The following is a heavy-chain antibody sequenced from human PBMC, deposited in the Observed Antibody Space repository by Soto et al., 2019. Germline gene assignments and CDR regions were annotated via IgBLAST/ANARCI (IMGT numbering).Heavy chain of an antibody. Sequence: QVQLVESGGGVVQPGRSLRLSCAASGFTFSTYGMHWVRQAPGNGLEWVAVISYDGSNKNYADSVKGRFTISRDNSKNTLYLQMNSLRAEDTAVYYCAKAPVPAAHNWFDPWGQGTLVTVSS. D-gene: IGHD2-2*01. CDR1: GFTFSTYG. V-gene: IGHV3-30*18. CDR3: AKAPVPAAHNWFDP. J-gene: IGHJ5*02. CDR2: ISYDGSNK.